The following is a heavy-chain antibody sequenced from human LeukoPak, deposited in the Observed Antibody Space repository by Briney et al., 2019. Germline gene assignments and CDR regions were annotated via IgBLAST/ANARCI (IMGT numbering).Heavy chain of an antibody. CDR1: GGSISGYY. D-gene: IGHD2-15*01. CDR3: ARGFCSGGSCYSAIFDH. Sequence: SETLSLTCTVSGGSISGYYWSWIRQPPGKGLEWIGYIYYSGSTKYNTSLKSRVSISVDTSKNQFSLKSSSVTAADTAVYYCARGFCSGGSCYSAIFDHWGQGTLVTVSS. V-gene: IGHV4-59*01. CDR2: IYYSGST. J-gene: IGHJ4*02.